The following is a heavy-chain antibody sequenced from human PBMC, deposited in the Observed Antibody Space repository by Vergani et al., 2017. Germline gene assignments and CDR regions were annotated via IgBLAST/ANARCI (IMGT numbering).Heavy chain of an antibody. V-gene: IGHV5-51*01. CDR2: IHPADFDT. J-gene: IGHJ4*02. D-gene: IGHD3-22*01. CDR3: ARLYGRDSSGSKFFDY. Sequence: EVQLVQSGAEVKKPGESLKISCQMSGYSFTNYWIGWARQMPGKGLEWMGIIHPADFDTRYSPSFQGHVTISVDKSISTAYLQRSSLRAADSAMYYCARLYGRDSSGSKFFDYWGQGTLVTVSS. CDR1: GYSFTNYW.